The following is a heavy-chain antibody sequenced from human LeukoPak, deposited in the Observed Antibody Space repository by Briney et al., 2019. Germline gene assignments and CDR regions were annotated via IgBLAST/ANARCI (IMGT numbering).Heavy chain of an antibody. CDR2: INHSGST. D-gene: IGHD3-10*01. CDR3: ARHITAMVRGVINYYYYYYMDV. CDR1: GGSFSGYY. Sequence: PSETLSLTCAVYGGSFSGYYWSWIRQPPGKGLEWIGEINHSGSTNYNPSLKSRVTISVDTSKNQFSLKLSSVTAADTAVHYCARHITAMVRGVINYYYYYYMDVWGKGTMVTVSS. V-gene: IGHV4-34*01. J-gene: IGHJ6*03.